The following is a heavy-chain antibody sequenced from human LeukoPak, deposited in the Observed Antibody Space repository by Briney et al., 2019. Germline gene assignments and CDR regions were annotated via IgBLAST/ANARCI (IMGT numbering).Heavy chain of an antibody. CDR1: GGSVSSGSYY. Sequence: SETLSLTCTVSGGSVSSGSYYWSWIRQPPGKGLEWIGYIYYSGSTNYNPSLKSRVTISVDTSKNQFSLKLSSVTAADTAVYYRARVGCSSTSCMAFDPWGQGTLVTVSS. J-gene: IGHJ5*02. D-gene: IGHD2-2*01. CDR2: IYYSGST. V-gene: IGHV4-61*01. CDR3: ARVGCSSTSCMAFDP.